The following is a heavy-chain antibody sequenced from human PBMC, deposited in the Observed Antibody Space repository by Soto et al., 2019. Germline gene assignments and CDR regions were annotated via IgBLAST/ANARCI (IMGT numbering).Heavy chain of an antibody. Sequence: SETLSLTCTVSGGSISSSSYYWGWIRQPPGKGLEWIGSIYYSGSTYYNPSLKSRVTISVDTSKNQFSLKLSSVTAADTAVYYCARLGYDFWSGNLIDYWGQGTLVTVSS. J-gene: IGHJ4*02. CDR3: ARLGYDFWSGNLIDY. CDR1: GGSISSSSYY. CDR2: IYYSGST. D-gene: IGHD3-3*01. V-gene: IGHV4-39*01.